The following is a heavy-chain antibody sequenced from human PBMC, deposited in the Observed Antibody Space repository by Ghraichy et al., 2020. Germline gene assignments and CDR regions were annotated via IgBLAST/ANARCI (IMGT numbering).Heavy chain of an antibody. J-gene: IGHJ6*02. D-gene: IGHD3-10*01. CDR2: VYYTGTS. CDR3: ARLIFAMVRGAKGFCYGLDD. V-gene: IGHV4-59*12. Sequence: SETLSLTCTVSGASINDNNWTWIRQPPGKGLEWIAFVYYTGTSYYSPSFQSRATISVDTSKSQFSLRLTSVTAADTAMYYCARLIFAMVRGAKGFCYGLDDWGQGTTVTVS. CDR1: GASINDNN.